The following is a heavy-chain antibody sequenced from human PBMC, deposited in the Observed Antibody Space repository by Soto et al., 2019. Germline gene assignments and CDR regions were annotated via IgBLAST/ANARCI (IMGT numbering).Heavy chain of an antibody. J-gene: IGHJ4*02. D-gene: IGHD3-22*01. CDR1: GYTFTRYY. Sequence: ASVKVSCKASGYTFTRYYIHWVRQAPGQGLECMGIINPSDDATSYAEKFQGRLTMTKDTSTSTVYMEMSSLRSEDTAVYYCARDLTREGDYYDRSGYYLDYWGQGTLVTVSS. CDR3: ARDLTREGDYYDRSGYYLDY. V-gene: IGHV1-46*01. CDR2: INPSDDAT.